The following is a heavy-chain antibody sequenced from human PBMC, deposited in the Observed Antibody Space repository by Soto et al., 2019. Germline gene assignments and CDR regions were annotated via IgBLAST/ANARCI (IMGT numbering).Heavy chain of an antibody. CDR3: AIEKVGATSVHVFDI. D-gene: IGHD1-26*01. V-gene: IGHV3-53*01. Sequence: GGSLRLSCVASGFTVSSNFMTWVRQAPGKGLEWVSVIYSGGSTYYADSVKGRFTISRDKSKNTLYLQMNSLRAEDTALYYCAIEKVGATSVHVFDIWGQGTMVTVSS. CDR2: IYSGGST. CDR1: GFTVSSNF. J-gene: IGHJ3*02.